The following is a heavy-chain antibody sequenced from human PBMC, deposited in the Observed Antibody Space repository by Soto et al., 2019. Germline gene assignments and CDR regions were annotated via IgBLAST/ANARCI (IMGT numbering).Heavy chain of an antibody. J-gene: IGHJ4*02. Sequence: GGSLRLSCAASGFTFSNYAMNWARRAPGKGLEWVSTIGGSGAPTYYADSVKGRFTISRDNSRNTLYLQMNSLRAEDTAVYFCASKLTFGSSSDYWGQGTLVTVSS. CDR1: GFTFSNYA. V-gene: IGHV3-23*01. D-gene: IGHD7-27*01. CDR3: ASKLTFGSSSDY. CDR2: IGGSGAPT.